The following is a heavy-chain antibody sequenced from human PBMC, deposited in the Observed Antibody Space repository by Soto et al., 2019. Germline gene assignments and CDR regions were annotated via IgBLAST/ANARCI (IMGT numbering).Heavy chain of an antibody. D-gene: IGHD3-9*01. CDR2: IKQDGSEK. J-gene: IGHJ6*02. CDR3: ARDLRYFDWSMDV. V-gene: IGHV3-7*05. Sequence: GGSLRLSCAASGFTVSSYWMSWVRQAPGKGLEWVANIKQDGSEKYYVDSVKGRFTISRDNAKNSLYLQMNSLRAEDTAVYYCARDLRYFDWSMDVWGQGTTVTVSS. CDR1: GFTVSSYW.